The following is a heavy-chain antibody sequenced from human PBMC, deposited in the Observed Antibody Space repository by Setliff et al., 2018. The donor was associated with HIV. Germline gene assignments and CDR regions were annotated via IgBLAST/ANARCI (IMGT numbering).Heavy chain of an antibody. CDR3: TTSSSFVHYYYYGMDV. CDR2: IKSKTDGGTT. V-gene: IGHV3-15*01. J-gene: IGHJ6*02. D-gene: IGHD6-13*01. CDR1: GFTFSNAW. Sequence: GVLRLSCAASGFTFSNAWMSWVRQAPGKGLEWVGRIKSKTDGGTTDYAAPVKGRFTISRDDSKNTLYLQMNSLKTEDTAVYYCTTSSSFVHYYYYGMDVWGQGTTVTVS.